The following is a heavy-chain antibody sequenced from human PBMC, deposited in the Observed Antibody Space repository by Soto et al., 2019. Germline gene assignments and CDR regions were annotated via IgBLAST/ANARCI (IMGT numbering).Heavy chain of an antibody. CDR1: GFTFSSYA. Sequence: QVQLVESGGGVVQPGRSLRLSCAASGFTFSSYAMHWVRQAPGKGLEWVAVISYDGSNKYYADSVKGRFSISRDNSKNTLYLQMNSLRAEDTAVYYCARSYRFDYWGQGTLVTVSS. CDR3: ARSYRFDY. CDR2: ISYDGSNK. V-gene: IGHV3-30-3*01. D-gene: IGHD3-16*02. J-gene: IGHJ4*02.